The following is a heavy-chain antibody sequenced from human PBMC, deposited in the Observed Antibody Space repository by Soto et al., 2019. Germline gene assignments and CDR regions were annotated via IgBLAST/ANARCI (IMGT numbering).Heavy chain of an antibody. CDR2: INHSGST. CDR1: GGSFSGYY. CDR3: ARGHSSGWFYFFDY. V-gene: IGHV4-34*01. J-gene: IGHJ4*02. Sequence: KASETLSLTCAVYGGSFSGYYWSWIRQPPGKGLEWIGEINHSGSTNYNPSLKSRVTISVDTSKNQFSLKLSSVTAADTAVYYCARGHSSGWFYFFDYWGQGTLVTVSS. D-gene: IGHD6-19*01.